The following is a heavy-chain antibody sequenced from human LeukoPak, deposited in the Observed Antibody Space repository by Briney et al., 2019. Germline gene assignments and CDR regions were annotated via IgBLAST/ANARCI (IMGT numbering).Heavy chain of an antibody. J-gene: IGHJ6*04. V-gene: IGHV3-48*03. CDR1: GFTFSSYE. CDR2: ISSSGSTI. D-gene: IGHD3-10*02. CDR3: AELGITMIGGV. Sequence: GSLRLSCAASGFTFSSYEMNWVRQAPGKGLEWVSYISSSGSTIYYADSVKGRFTISRDNAKNSLYLQMNSLRAEDTAVYYCAELGITMIGGVWGKGTTVTISS.